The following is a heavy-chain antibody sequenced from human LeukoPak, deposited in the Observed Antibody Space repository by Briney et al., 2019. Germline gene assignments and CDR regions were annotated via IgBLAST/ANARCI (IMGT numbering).Heavy chain of an antibody. CDR3: ARASRHVWLLVDFDY. CDR1: GYTFTGYY. D-gene: IGHD3-22*01. V-gene: IGHV1-2*06. Sequence: ASVKVSCKASGYTFTGYYMHWVRQAPGQGREWMGRINPNSGGTNYAQKFQGRVTMTRDTSISTAYMELSRLRSDDTAVYYCARASRHVWLLVDFDYWGQGTLVTVSS. J-gene: IGHJ4*02. CDR2: INPNSGGT.